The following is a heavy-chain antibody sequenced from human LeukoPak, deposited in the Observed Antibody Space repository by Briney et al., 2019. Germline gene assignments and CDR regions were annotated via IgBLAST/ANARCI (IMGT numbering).Heavy chain of an antibody. CDR3: AIIFASLSAFDV. CDR2: IYYSGSA. CDR1: GDSVSSCSHY. V-gene: IGHV4-61*01. D-gene: IGHD3-3*01. J-gene: IGHJ3*01. Sequence: SEPLSLTCTVSGDSVSSCSHYCSWIRQPPGKGLEWIGYIYYSGSANYNHSLKSRVTISGDTSKNQFSLKLRSVTAADTAVYYCAIIFASLSAFDVWGQGTMVTVSS.